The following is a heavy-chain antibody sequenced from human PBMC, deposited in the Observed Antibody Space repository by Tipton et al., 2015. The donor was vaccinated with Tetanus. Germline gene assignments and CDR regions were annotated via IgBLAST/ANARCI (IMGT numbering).Heavy chain of an antibody. J-gene: IGHJ4*02. Sequence: TLSLTCTVSGGSIRGGTFYWGWIRQPPGKGLEWIGSIYESGDTYYIPSLKSRFTISLDTSKNHFSLNLNSMAAADTGVYYCARHQSGYFTPFDYWGQGNLVTFSS. D-gene: IGHD3-3*01. CDR3: ARHQSGYFTPFDY. CDR1: GGSIRGGTFY. CDR2: IYESGDT. V-gene: IGHV4-39*01.